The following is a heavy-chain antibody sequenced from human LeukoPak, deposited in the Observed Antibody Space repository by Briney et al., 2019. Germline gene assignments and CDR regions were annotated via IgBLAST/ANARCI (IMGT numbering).Heavy chain of an antibody. CDR2: ISYDGSNK. J-gene: IGHJ4*02. CDR3: AKDMVRKEVAAAGIFDY. CDR1: GFTFSSYG. V-gene: IGHV3-30*18. D-gene: IGHD6-13*01. Sequence: PGRSLRLSCAASGFTFSSYGMHWVRQAPGKGLEWVAVISYDGSNKYYADSVKGRFTISRDNSKNTLYLQMNSLRAEDTAVYYCAKDMVRKEVAAAGIFDYWGQGTLVTVSS.